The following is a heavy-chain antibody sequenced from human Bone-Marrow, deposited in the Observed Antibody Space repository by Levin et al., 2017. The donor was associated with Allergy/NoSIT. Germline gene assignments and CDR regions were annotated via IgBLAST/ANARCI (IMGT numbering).Heavy chain of an antibody. Sequence: TSETLSLTCAVHGGSLSGFHWTWIRQSPGKGLEWIGEINLSATTTYNPSLESRVTISRDTSKNQFSLNLSSVTAADTAVYYCSRRRRYSESYSRSGGLPLNYFDTWGQGILVTVSS. CDR2: INLSATT. CDR3: SRRRRYSESYSRSGGLPLNYFDT. V-gene: IGHV4-34*01. J-gene: IGHJ5*02. D-gene: IGHD1-26*01. CDR1: GGSLSGFH.